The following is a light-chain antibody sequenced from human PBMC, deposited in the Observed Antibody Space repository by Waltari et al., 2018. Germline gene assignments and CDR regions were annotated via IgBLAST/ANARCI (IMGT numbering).Light chain of an antibody. Sequence: DIQMTQSPSSLSASVGDRVNITCRASQSISRHLNWYQQKPGKAPNLLIYGASNLQRGVPSRFSASGSGTDFTLTISSLQPEDFATYYCQQSYSAPWTFGQGTKVEIK. V-gene: IGKV1-39*01. J-gene: IGKJ1*01. CDR3: QQSYSAPWT. CDR1: QSISRH. CDR2: GAS.